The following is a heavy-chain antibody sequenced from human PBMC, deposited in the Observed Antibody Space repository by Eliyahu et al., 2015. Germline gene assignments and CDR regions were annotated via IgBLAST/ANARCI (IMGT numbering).Heavy chain of an antibody. CDR2: IYHSGST. J-gene: IGHJ3*02. V-gene: IGHV4-4*02. CDR3: ARVPGRELPGAFDI. CDR1: GGSISSSNW. D-gene: IGHD1-14*01. Sequence: QVQLQESGPGLVXPSGTLSLTCAXSGGSISSSNWXSWVRQPPGKGLEWIGEIYHSGSTNYNPSLXSRVTISVDKSKNQFSLKLSSVTAADTAVYYCARVPGRELPGAFDIWGQGTMVTVSS.